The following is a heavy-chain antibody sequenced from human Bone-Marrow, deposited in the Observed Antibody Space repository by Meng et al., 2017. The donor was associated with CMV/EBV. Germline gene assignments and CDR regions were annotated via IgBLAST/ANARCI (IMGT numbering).Heavy chain of an antibody. CDR1: GYTFTDYY. Sequence: ASVKVSCKASGYTFTDYYIHWVRQAPGQGLEWMGWVNTKRGHTRYAQKFQGRLSITRDTSMTTAYMELTNLRSDDTAVYYCASGVIVVVPGRTQVYYYGMDVWGQGTTVTVSS. D-gene: IGHD2-2*01. CDR2: VNTKRGHT. V-gene: IGHV1-2*02. CDR3: ASGVIVVVPGRTQVYYYGMDV. J-gene: IGHJ6*02.